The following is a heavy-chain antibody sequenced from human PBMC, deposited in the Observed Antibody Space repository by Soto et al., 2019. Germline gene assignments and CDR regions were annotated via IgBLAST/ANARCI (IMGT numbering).Heavy chain of an antibody. CDR2: INHSGST. J-gene: IGHJ4*02. Sequence: ETLSLTCSGYGGSFSGYYWSWIRQPPGKGLEWIGEINHSGSTNYNPSLKSRVTISVDTSKNQFSLKLSSVTAADTAVYYCARGLFSPLRYYFDYWGQGTLVTVYS. D-gene: IGHD4-17*01. CDR3: ARGLFSPLRYYFDY. V-gene: IGHV4-34*01. CDR1: GGSFSGYY.